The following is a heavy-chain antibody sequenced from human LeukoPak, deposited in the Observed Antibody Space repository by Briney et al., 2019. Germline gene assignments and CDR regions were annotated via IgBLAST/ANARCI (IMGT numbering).Heavy chain of an antibody. CDR3: ARHRVVVVAATPMLRYFDY. Sequence: SETLSLTCTVSGGSISSSSYYWGWIRQPPGKGLEWIGSIYYSGSTYYNASLKSRVTISVDTSKNQSYMKLSSVTAADTAVYYRARHRVVVVAATPMLRYFDYWGQGTLVTVSS. J-gene: IGHJ4*02. V-gene: IGHV4-39*01. CDR2: IYYSGST. CDR1: GGSISSSSYY. D-gene: IGHD2-15*01.